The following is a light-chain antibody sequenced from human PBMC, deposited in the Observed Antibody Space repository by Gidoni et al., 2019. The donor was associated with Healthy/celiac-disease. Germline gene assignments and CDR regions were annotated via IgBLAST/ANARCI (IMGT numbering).Light chain of an antibody. V-gene: IGLV3-25*03. CDR3: QSADSSGTYVV. Sequence: SYELTQPPSVSVYPGQTARITCSGDALPKQYAYWYQQKPGQAPVLVINKDSERPSGIPERFSGSSSVTTVTLTISGVQAEDEADYYCQSADSSGTYVVFGGGTKLTVL. CDR2: KDS. CDR1: ALPKQY. J-gene: IGLJ2*01.